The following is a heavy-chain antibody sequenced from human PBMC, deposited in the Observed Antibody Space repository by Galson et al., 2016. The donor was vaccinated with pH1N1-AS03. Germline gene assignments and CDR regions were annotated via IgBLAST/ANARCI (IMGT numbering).Heavy chain of an antibody. Sequence: SVKVSCKASGGTFSSYAITWMRQAPGQGLEWVGGIRPISGAASYAQKFQGRLTITADESTSTIYMELRSLTSQDTAVYHCARDRYYDAAGRDFYGSEHWGQGTLVTVS. CDR1: GGTFSSYA. D-gene: IGHD3-16*01. J-gene: IGHJ4*02. CDR3: ARDRYYDAAGRDFYGSEH. CDR2: IRPISGAA. V-gene: IGHV1-69*13.